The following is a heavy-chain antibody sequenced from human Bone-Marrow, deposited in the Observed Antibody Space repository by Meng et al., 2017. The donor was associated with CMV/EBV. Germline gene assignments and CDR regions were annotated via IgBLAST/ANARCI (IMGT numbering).Heavy chain of an antibody. Sequence: ASVKVSCKASGYTFIAHYIHWFRQAPGQGLEWMGWISPYSGATNYAQKFQDRVPMTRDTSISTIYMELSRLRSDDTAVYYCARDRTDYYDTTFYYPNLFDPWGQGTLVTVSS. D-gene: IGHD3-22*01. CDR1: GYTFIAHY. J-gene: IGHJ5*02. CDR3: ARDRTDYYDTTFYYPNLFDP. CDR2: ISPYSGAT. V-gene: IGHV1-2*02.